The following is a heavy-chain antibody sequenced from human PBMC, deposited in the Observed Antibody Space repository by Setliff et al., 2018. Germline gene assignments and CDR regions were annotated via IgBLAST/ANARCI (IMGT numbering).Heavy chain of an antibody. CDR2: IYTSGST. CDR3: AREQISLYCSGGSCYLDY. J-gene: IGHJ4*02. D-gene: IGHD2-15*01. CDR1: GGSISSYY. V-gene: IGHV4-4*07. Sequence: TLSLTCTVSGGSISSYYWSWIRQPAGKGLEWIGRIYTSGSTNYNPSLKGRVTMSVDTSKNQFSLKLSSVTAADTAVYYCAREQISLYCSGGSCYLDYWGQGTLVTVSS.